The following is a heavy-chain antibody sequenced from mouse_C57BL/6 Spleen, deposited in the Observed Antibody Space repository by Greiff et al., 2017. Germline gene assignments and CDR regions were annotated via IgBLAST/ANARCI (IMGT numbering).Heavy chain of an antibody. J-gene: IGHJ1*03. CDR3: AREGDYGNYRWYFDV. D-gene: IGHD2-1*01. CDR2: FYPGDGDT. CDR1: GYAFSSSW. Sequence: QVQLKESGPELVKPGASVKISCKASGYAFSSSWMNWVKQRPGKGLEWIGRFYPGDGDTNYNGKFKGKATLTADKSSSTAYMQLSSLTSEDSAVYFCAREGDYGNYRWYFDVWGTGTTVTVSS. V-gene: IGHV1-82*01.